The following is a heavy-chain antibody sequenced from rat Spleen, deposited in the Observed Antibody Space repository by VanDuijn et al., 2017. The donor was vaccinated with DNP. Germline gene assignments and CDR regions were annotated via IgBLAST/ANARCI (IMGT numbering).Heavy chain of an antibody. D-gene: IGHD1-12*01. CDR3: ARHDYDRPNCFYGMDV. CDR1: GFTFSDHN. CDR2: ISFDGRST. Sequence: EVQLVESGGGLVQPGRSLKLSCVASGFTFSDHNMAWVRQAPKKGLEWVATISFDGRSTFYRDSVRGRVTISRENAKSVLCLEMGSLMSEDTATYYCARHDYDRPNCFYGMDVWGQGTSVIVSS. J-gene: IGHJ4*01. V-gene: IGHV5-7*01.